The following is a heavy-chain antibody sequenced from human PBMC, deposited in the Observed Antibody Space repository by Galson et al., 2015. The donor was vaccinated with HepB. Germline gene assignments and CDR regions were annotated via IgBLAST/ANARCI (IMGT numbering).Heavy chain of an antibody. V-gene: IGHV1-46*01. CDR3: ARAGEGSGPSAPYYYYGMDV. Sequence: SVKVSCKASGYTFTSYYMHWVRQAPGQGLEWMGIINPSGGSTSYAQKFQGRVTMTRDTSTSTVYMELSSLRSEDTAVYYCARAGEGSGPSAPYYYYGMDVWGQGTTVTVSS. J-gene: IGHJ6*02. D-gene: IGHD6-19*01. CDR1: GYTFTSYY. CDR2: INPSGGST.